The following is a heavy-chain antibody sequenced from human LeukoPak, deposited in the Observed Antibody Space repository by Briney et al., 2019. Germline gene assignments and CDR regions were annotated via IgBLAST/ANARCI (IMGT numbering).Heavy chain of an antibody. CDR3: ARDHCSSTSCPLFDY. J-gene: IGHJ4*02. V-gene: IGHV3-66*02. CDR1: GFTVSSNY. Sequence: GGSLGLSCAASGFTVSSNYMSWVRQAPGKGLEWVSVIYSGGSTYYADSVKGRFTISRDNSKNTLYLQMNSLRAEDTAVYYCARDHCSSTSCPLFDYWGQGTLVTVSS. CDR2: IYSGGST. D-gene: IGHD2-2*01.